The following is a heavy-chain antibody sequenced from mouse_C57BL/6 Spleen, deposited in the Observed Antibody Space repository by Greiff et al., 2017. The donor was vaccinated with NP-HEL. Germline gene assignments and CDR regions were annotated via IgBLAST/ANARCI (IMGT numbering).Heavy chain of an antibody. CDR2: IYPGDGDT. J-gene: IGHJ3*01. D-gene: IGHD2-3*01. CDR3: SSGRVYDGYPFAY. Sequence: VQLQQSGPELVKPGASVKISCKASGYAFSSSWMNWVKQRPGKGLEWIGRIYPGDGDTNYNGKFKGKATLTADKSSSTAYMQLSSLTSEDSAVYFISSGRVYDGYPFAYWGQGTLVTVSA. CDR1: GYAFSSSW. V-gene: IGHV1-82*01.